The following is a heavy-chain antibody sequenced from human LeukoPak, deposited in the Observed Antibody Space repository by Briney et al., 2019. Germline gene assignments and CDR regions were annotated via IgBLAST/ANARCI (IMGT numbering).Heavy chain of an antibody. V-gene: IGHV4-59*01. CDR2: IYYSGST. D-gene: IGHD3-22*01. J-gene: IGHJ4*02. Sequence: SETLSLTCTVSGGSISSYYWSWIRQPPGKGLEWIGYIYYSGSTNYNPSLKSRVTISVDTSKNQFSLKLSSVTAADTAVYYCARVGSSGYYYAFDYWGQGTLVTVSS. CDR1: GGSISSYY. CDR3: ARVGSSGYYYAFDY.